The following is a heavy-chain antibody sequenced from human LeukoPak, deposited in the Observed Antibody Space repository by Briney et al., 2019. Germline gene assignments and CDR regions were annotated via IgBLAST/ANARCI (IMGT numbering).Heavy chain of an antibody. CDR1: GFTFSSYS. J-gene: IGHJ6*03. Sequence: GGSLRLSCAASGFTFSSYSMSWVRQAPGRGLEWVANIKQDGSEKYYVDSVKGRFTISRDNAKNSLYLQMNSLRAEDTAVYYCARDGELRRYYYYYMDVWGKGTTVTVSS. CDR3: ARDGELRRYYYYYMDV. CDR2: IKQDGSEK. V-gene: IGHV3-7*01. D-gene: IGHD2/OR15-2a*01.